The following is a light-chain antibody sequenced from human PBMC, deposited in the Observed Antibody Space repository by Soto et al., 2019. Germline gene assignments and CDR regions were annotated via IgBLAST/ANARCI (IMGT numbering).Light chain of an antibody. CDR1: SSDVGGYKY. CDR3: CSYAGSYTYV. V-gene: IGLV2-11*01. J-gene: IGLJ1*01. Sequence: QSALTQPRSVSGSPGQSVTISCTGTSSDVGGYKYVSWYQQHPGKAPKLMIYDVSKRPSGVPDRFSGSKSGNTASLTLSGLQAEDEADYYCCSYAGSYTYVFGTGTKVTVL. CDR2: DVS.